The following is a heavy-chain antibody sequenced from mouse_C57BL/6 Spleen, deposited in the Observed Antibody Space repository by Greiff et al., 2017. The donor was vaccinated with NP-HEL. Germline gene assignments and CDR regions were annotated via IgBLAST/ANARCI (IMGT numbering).Heavy chain of an antibody. Sequence: VQLVESGAELVKPGASVKLSCKASGYTFTEYTIHWVKQRSGQGLEWIGWFYPGSGSIKYNEKFKDKATLTADKSSSTVYMELSRLTSEDSAVYFCARHEEDSSGSAYYFDYWGQGTTLTVSS. CDR3: ARHEEDSSGSAYYFDY. CDR2: FYPGSGSI. J-gene: IGHJ2*01. V-gene: IGHV1-62-2*01. D-gene: IGHD3-2*02. CDR1: GYTFTEYT.